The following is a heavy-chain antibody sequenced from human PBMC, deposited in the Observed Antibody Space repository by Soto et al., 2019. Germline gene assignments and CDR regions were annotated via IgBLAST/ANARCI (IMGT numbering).Heavy chain of an antibody. Sequence: EVQLVESGGGLVQPGGSLRLSCTASGFSFSTYSMTWVRQAPGKGLEWVAYISSRSSTTYYADSVKGRFTISRDNAKNSLYLQMHSLRAEDTAVYYCARDSSDSTGYRDYWGQGTLVTVSS. J-gene: IGHJ4*02. CDR1: GFSFSTYS. D-gene: IGHD3-22*01. CDR3: ARDSSDSTGYRDY. V-gene: IGHV3-48*01. CDR2: ISSRSSTT.